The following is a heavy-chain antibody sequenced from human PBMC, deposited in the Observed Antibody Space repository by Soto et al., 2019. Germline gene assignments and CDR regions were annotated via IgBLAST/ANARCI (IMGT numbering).Heavy chain of an antibody. Sequence: QVQLVQSGAEVKKPGASVRVSCKSSGYPFTHYGITWVRQAPGQGLEWMGWISPFNGNTNYGQTLQGRVTLTTDTSTSTVYMELRSLISDDTAVYYCARDQSFDRSYYYGLDVWGQGTTVTVSS. CDR1: GYPFTHYG. J-gene: IGHJ6*02. D-gene: IGHD3-10*01. CDR3: ARDQSFDRSYYYGLDV. V-gene: IGHV1-18*01. CDR2: ISPFNGNT.